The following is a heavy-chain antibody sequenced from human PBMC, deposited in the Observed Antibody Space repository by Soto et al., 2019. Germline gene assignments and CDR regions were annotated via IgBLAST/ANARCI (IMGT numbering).Heavy chain of an antibody. Sequence: QLQLQESGSGLVKPSQTLSLTCAVSGGSISSGGYSWSWIRQPPGKGLEWIGYIYHSGSTYYNPSLKSRVTISVDRSKNQFSRKLSSVTAAATAVYYCARENNVLPGGYFDYWGQGTLVTVSS. J-gene: IGHJ4*02. D-gene: IGHD3-10*01. V-gene: IGHV4-30-2*01. CDR3: ARENNVLPGGYFDY. CDR2: IYHSGST. CDR1: GGSISSGGYS.